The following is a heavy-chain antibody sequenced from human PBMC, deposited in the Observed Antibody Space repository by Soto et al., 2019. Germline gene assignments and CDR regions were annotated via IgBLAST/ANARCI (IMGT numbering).Heavy chain of an antibody. CDR2: ISYDGSNK. D-gene: IGHD3-10*01. V-gene: IGHV3-30-3*01. J-gene: IGHJ6*02. CDR1: GFTFSSYA. Sequence: QVQLVESGGGVVQPGRSLRLSCAASGFTFSSYAMHWVRQAPGKGLEWVAVISYDGSNKYYADSVKGRFTISRDNSKNTLYLQMNSLRAEDTAVYYCAREWLQPPYYYYGMDVWGQRTTVTVSS. CDR3: AREWLQPPYYYYGMDV.